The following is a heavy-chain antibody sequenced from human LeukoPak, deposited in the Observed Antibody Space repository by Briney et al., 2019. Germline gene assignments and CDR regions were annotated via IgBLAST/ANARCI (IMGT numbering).Heavy chain of an antibody. J-gene: IGHJ4*02. CDR1: GGSISSYY. CDR2: IYNSGRT. Sequence: PSETLSLTCTVSGGSISSYYWSWIRQPPGKALEWIGYIYNSGRTNSNPSLKSRVTMSVDTSKNQFSLKLSSVTAADTAVYYCARQSDYSEYYFDYWGQGTLVTVSS. V-gene: IGHV4-59*08. CDR3: ARQSDYSEYYFDY. D-gene: IGHD4-17*01.